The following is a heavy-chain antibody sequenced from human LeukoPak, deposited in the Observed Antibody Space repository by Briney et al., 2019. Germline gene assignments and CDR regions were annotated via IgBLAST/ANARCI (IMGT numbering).Heavy chain of an antibody. CDR2: IHTSGDT. J-gene: IGHJ6*02. Sequence: GGSLRLSCAASGLTGSHNYVSWVRQAPGKGLEWVSAIHTSGDTCYADSVRGRFTISRDNSKNTMDLQMDSLRADDTAIYYCAREKSRGGDFYGMDVWGQGTTVTVSS. D-gene: IGHD2-15*01. V-gene: IGHV3-53*01. CDR1: GLTGSHNY. CDR3: AREKSRGGDFYGMDV.